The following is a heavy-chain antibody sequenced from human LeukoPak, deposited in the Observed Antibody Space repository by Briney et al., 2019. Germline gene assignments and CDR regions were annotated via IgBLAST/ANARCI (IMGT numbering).Heavy chain of an antibody. CDR1: GGSISDNYY. D-gene: IGHD5-18*01. CDR3: ARGQGYSYGYEWFDP. CDR2: IYNSGIT. Sequence: SQTLSLTCNVSGGSISDNYYWAWIRQPAGKGLEYIGRIYNSGITNYNPSLKSRVTISVDTSKNQFSLKLSSVTAADTAVYYCARGQGYSYGYEWFDPWGQGTLVTVSS. J-gene: IGHJ5*02. V-gene: IGHV4-61*02.